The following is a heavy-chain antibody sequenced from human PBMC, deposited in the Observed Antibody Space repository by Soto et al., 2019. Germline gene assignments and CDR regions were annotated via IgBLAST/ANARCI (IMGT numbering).Heavy chain of an antibody. V-gene: IGHV3-30-3*01. CDR3: TRDDGYDISGYIVDY. J-gene: IGHJ4*02. CDR1: GFPFSSYA. Sequence: GGSLRLSCAASGFPFSSYAMHWVRQAPGKGLEWVAVISYDGSNKYYADPVKGRFTISRDNSKSIAYLQMNSLKTEDTAVYYCTRDDGYDISGYIVDYWGQGTLVTVSS. D-gene: IGHD3-22*01. CDR2: ISYDGSNK.